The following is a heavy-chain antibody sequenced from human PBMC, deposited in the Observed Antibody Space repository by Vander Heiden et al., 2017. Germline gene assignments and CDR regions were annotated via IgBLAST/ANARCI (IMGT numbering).Heavy chain of an antibody. Sequence: VQLLESGGGLVQPGGSLRLSCAASGFTFSSYAMSWVRQAPGKGLEWFSAISGSGGSTYYADSVKGRFTISRDNSKNTLYLQMNSLRAEDTAVYYCAKDTYYYDSSGYYPQFDYWGQGTLVTVSS. V-gene: IGHV3-23*01. CDR1: GFTFSSYA. D-gene: IGHD3-22*01. CDR3: AKDTYYYDSSGYYPQFDY. CDR2: ISGSGGST. J-gene: IGHJ4*02.